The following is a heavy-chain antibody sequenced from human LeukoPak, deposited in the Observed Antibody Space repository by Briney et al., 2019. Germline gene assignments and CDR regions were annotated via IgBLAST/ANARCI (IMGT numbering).Heavy chain of an antibody. Sequence: SQTLSLTCTVSGGSISSGSHYWSWIRQPAGKGLEWIGRIYTSGSTNYNPSLKSRVTISVDTSKNQFSLRLSSVTAADTAAYYCARDNSYCSSTSCYYKWFDPWGQGTLVTVSS. CDR3: ARDNSYCSSTSCYYKWFDP. V-gene: IGHV4-61*02. CDR2: IYTSGST. D-gene: IGHD2-2*01. J-gene: IGHJ5*02. CDR1: GGSISSGSHY.